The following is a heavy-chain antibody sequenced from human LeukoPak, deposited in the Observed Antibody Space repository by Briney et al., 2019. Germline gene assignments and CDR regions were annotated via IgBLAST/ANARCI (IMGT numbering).Heavy chain of an antibody. CDR1: GYTFTSYR. Sequence: GASVKVSCKASGYTFTSYRISWVRQAPAQGLEWMGWISAYNGNTHYAQKLQGRVTMTTDTSTRTAYMELRSLRSDDTAVYYCARDGSSSWYGYNWFDPWGQGTLVTVSS. J-gene: IGHJ5*02. D-gene: IGHD6-13*01. CDR3: ARDGSSSWYGYNWFDP. CDR2: ISAYNGNT. V-gene: IGHV1-18*01.